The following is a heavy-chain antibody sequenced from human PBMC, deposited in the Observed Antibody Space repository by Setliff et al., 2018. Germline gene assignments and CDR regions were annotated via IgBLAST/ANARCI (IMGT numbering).Heavy chain of an antibody. CDR1: GYTFTKNA. CDR3: ARGSRPLWGA. CDR2: INTDNGNT. J-gene: IGHJ5*02. V-gene: IGHV1-3*04. D-gene: IGHD5-18*01. Sequence: GASVKVSCKASGYTFTKNAIHWLRQAPGQRPEWMGWINTDNGNTRYSQNFQDRVTITRDTSATTAFVELISLRSDDTAVYFCARGSRPLWGALGQGTLVTVSS.